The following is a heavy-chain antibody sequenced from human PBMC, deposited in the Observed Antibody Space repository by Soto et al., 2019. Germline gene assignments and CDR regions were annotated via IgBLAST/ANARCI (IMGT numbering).Heavy chain of an antibody. V-gene: IGHV3-11*06. CDR1: GFKVSEYD. CDR3: ARSGDNYNVLDY. CDR2: SSNSGTYT. D-gene: IGHD3-10*02. Sequence: PGGSLRLSCAASGFKVSEYDMSLIRQAPGKGLEWLSYSSNSGTYTRYADSVKGRFSIPRDNAKNSLFLQINSLRGEDSATYYCARSGDNYNVLDYWGQGTPVTVSS. J-gene: IGHJ4*02.